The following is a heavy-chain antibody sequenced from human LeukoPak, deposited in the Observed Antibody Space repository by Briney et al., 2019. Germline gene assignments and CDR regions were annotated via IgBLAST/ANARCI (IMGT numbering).Heavy chain of an antibody. J-gene: IGHJ4*02. D-gene: IGHD6-6*01. V-gene: IGHV3-21*01. CDR1: GFTLSSYS. CDR3: ARDYSSSYLFDY. Sequence: GGSLRLSCAASGFTLSSYSMNWVRQAPGKGLEWVSSISSSSSYIYYADPVKGRFTISRDNAKNSLYLQMNSLRAEDTAVYYCARDYSSSYLFDYWGQGTLVTVSS. CDR2: ISSSSSYI.